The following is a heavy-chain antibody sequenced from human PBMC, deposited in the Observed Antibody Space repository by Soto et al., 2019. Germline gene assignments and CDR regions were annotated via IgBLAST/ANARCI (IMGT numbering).Heavy chain of an antibody. J-gene: IGHJ5*02. Sequence: QVQLQQWGAGLLKPSETLSLTCAVYGGSFSGYYWSWIRQPPGKGLEWIGEINHSGSTNYNPSLKSRVTISVDTSKNQFSLQLSSVTAADTAVYYCERVESTVTINWFDPWGQGTLVTVSS. CDR1: GGSFSGYY. CDR2: INHSGST. CDR3: ERVESTVTINWFDP. D-gene: IGHD4-17*01. V-gene: IGHV4-34*01.